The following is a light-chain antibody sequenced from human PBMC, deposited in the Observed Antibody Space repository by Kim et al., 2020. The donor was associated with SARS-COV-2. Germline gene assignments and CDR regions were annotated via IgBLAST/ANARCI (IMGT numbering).Light chain of an antibody. Sequence: QSVLTQPPSVSGTPGQSVTISCSGSNSNIGRNYVYWYQQVAGAAPKVLIYRNNQRPAGVPDRISGSKSGTSASLAISGLRSEDEADYYCAAWDDSLSGHVVFGGGTQLTVL. J-gene: IGLJ2*01. CDR1: NSNIGRNY. CDR2: RNN. V-gene: IGLV1-47*01. CDR3: AAWDDSLSGHVV.